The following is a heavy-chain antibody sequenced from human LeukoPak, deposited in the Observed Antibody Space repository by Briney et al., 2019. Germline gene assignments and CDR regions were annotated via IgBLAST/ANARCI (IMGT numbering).Heavy chain of an antibody. CDR3: ANLARPYLDAFDI. CDR2: INPDGSQK. V-gene: IGHV3-7*03. D-gene: IGHD6-6*01. J-gene: IGHJ3*02. Sequence: PGGSLRLSCAASGFTFSLYWMTWVRQSPGKGLEWVADINPDGSQKYSVDSVKGRFTISRDNAKNSLYLQMNSLRAEDTALYYCANLARPYLDAFDIWGQGTMVTVSS. CDR1: GFTFSLYW.